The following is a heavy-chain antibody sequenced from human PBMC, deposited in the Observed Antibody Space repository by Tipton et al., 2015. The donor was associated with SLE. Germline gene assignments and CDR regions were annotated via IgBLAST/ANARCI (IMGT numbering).Heavy chain of an antibody. J-gene: IGHJ4*02. Sequence: TLSLTCTVSGGSISSYYWGWIRQPPGKGLEWIGSIYYSGGTYYNPSLKSRVTISVDTSKNQFSLKLSSVTAADTAVYYCAREQWGIAARRYYFDYWGQGTLVTVSS. V-gene: IGHV4-39*07. CDR3: AREQWGIAARRYYFDY. D-gene: IGHD6-6*01. CDR2: IYYSGGT. CDR1: GGSISSYY.